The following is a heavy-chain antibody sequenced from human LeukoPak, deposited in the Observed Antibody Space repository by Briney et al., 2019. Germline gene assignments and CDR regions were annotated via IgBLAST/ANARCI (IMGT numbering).Heavy chain of an antibody. CDR1: GFTFSSYA. Sequence: GGSLRLSCAASGFTFSSYAMSWVRQAPGKGLEWVSAISGSGDSTYYGDSVKGRFTISRDDSKNTLYLQMNSLRAEDTALYYCAKDPGYSGYNYYYFDYWGQGTLVTVSS. D-gene: IGHD5-12*01. V-gene: IGHV3-23*01. J-gene: IGHJ4*02. CDR2: ISGSGDST. CDR3: AKDPGYSGYNYYYFDY.